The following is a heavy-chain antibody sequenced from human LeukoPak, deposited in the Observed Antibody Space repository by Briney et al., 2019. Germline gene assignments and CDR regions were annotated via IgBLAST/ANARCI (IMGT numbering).Heavy chain of an antibody. CDR3: ARDRTAEAGNDYYMGV. V-gene: IGHV3-43*01. CDR1: GFTFDDYT. CDR2: ISWDGGTT. D-gene: IGHD6-13*01. Sequence: GGSLRLSCAASGFTFDDYTMHWVRHPPGKGLEWISLISWDGGTTYYADSVRGRFTISRDNSKNSLFLRMNSLRPEDTALYYCARDRTAEAGNDYYMGVWGKGTTVIVSS. J-gene: IGHJ6*03.